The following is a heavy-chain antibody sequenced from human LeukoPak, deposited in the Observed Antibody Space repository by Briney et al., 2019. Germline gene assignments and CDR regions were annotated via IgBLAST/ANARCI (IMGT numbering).Heavy chain of an antibody. Sequence: GGSLRLSGAASGFTFSTYAMRWVRQAPGKGLECVSAISGSGGSTSYPDSVKGRFTISRDNSKNTLYLQMNSLRAEDTAIYYCAKSTANVLNYYFDSWGQGTLVTVSS. CDR3: AKSTANVLNYYFDS. CDR2: ISGSGGST. V-gene: IGHV3-23*01. D-gene: IGHD2-8*01. J-gene: IGHJ4*02. CDR1: GFTFSTYA.